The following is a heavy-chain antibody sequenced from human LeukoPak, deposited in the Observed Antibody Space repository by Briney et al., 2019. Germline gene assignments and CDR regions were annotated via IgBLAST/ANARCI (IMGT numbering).Heavy chain of an antibody. Sequence: GGSLRLSCAVSGFTVSNNFMNWVRQAPGKGLEWVSVTHSDGTTYFADSVQGRFTIPRDNSKNTLYLQMNSLRDEDTAVYYCARPSSLDGSGRYYIDYWGQGTLVTVSS. V-gene: IGHV3-66*01. D-gene: IGHD3-10*01. CDR3: ARPSSLDGSGRYYIDY. CDR1: GFTVSNNF. J-gene: IGHJ4*02. CDR2: THSDGTT.